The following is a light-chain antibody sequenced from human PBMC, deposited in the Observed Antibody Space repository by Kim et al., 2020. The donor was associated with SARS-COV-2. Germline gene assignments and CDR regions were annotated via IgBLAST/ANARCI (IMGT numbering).Light chain of an antibody. CDR3: CSYAGTYTVV. Sequence: QSALTQPRSVSGSPGQSVTISCTGTSSEVGRYDYVSWYQQRPGKAPKLIIYDVNKRPSGVPDRLSASKSGNTASLTISGLQAEDEADYFCCSYAGTYTVVFGGGTKLTVL. V-gene: IGLV2-11*01. CDR2: DVN. J-gene: IGLJ2*01. CDR1: SSEVGRYDY.